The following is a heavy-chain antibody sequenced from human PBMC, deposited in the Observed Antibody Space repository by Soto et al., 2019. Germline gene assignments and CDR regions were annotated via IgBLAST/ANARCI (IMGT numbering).Heavy chain of an antibody. CDR1: GGSTSSDNY. D-gene: IGHD3-16*01. CDR2: IYYSGNT. CDR3: AREGGESSDGLYYFDS. J-gene: IGHJ4*02. V-gene: IGHV4-30-4*01. Sequence: LSLTCTVSGGSTSSDNYWSWIRQPPGKGLEWIGHIYYSGNTDHNPSLKSRLAISIDTSKNQFSLKLSSVTAADTAVYFCAREGGESSDGLYYFDSWGQGSLVTVSS.